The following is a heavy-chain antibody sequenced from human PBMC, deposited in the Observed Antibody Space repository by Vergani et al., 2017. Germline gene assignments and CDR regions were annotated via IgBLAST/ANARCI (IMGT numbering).Heavy chain of an antibody. D-gene: IGHD4-17*01. V-gene: IGHV4-59*01. J-gene: IGHJ4*02. CDR1: GGSISSYY. CDR2: IYYSGST. CDR3: ASEATYGDYASCRFDY. Sequence: QVQLQESGPGLVKPSETLSLTCTVSGGSISSYYWSWIRQPPRKGLEWIGYIYYSGSTNYNPSLKSRVTISVNTSKNQFSLKLSPVTAADTAVYYCASEATYGDYASCRFDYWGQGTLVTVSS.